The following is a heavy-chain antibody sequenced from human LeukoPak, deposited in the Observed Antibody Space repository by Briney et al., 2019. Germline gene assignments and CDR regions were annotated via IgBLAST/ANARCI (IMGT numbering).Heavy chain of an antibody. CDR1: GFTFSSDS. V-gene: IGHV3-21*01. CDR3: ARVPTSSGWTGY. Sequence: GGALRLSCAASGFTFSSDSMNWGRRAPGKGLEWVSSISSSSSYIYYANYVKGRFTTSRENAKHSLYLQMNSLRAEDTAVYYCARVPTSSGWTGYWGQGTLVTVSS. J-gene: IGHJ4*02. CDR2: ISSSSSYI. D-gene: IGHD6-19*01.